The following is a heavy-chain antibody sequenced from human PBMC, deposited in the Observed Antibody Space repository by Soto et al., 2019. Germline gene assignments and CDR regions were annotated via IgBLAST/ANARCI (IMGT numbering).Heavy chain of an antibody. CDR1: GFTFSSYW. V-gene: IGHV3-74*01. CDR3: ARSGRDLEYYYYYYGMDV. D-gene: IGHD2-21*02. Sequence: GGSLRLSCAASGFTFSSYWMHWVRQAPGKGLVWVSRINSDGSSTSYADSVKGRFTISRDNAKNTLYLQMNSLRAEDTAVYYCARSGRDLEYYYYYYGMDVWGQGTTVTVSS. J-gene: IGHJ6*02. CDR2: INSDGSST.